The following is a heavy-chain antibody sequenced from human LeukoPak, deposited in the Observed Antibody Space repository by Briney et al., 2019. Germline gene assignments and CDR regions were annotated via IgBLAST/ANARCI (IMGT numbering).Heavy chain of an antibody. CDR1: GGSISSYY. J-gene: IGHJ5*02. Sequence: SETLSLTCTVSGGSISSYYWSWIRQPAGKGLEWTGRIYTSGSTNYNPSLKSRVTMSVDTSKNQFSLKLSSVTAADTAVYYCAGAFSSTNWFDPWGQGTLVTVSS. V-gene: IGHV4-4*07. D-gene: IGHD2/OR15-2a*01. CDR3: AGAFSSTNWFDP. CDR2: IYTSGST.